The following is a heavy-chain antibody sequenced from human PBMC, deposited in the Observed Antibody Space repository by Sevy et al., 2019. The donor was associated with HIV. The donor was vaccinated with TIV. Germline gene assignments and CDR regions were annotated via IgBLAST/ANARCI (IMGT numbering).Heavy chain of an antibody. CDR1: GFTFSSYA. V-gene: IGHV3-30-3*01. Sequence: GGSLRLSCAASGFTFSSYAMHWVRQAPGKGLEWVADIIYDGSKKYYADSVKGRFTISRDNSKNTLYLQMNSLSAEDTAVYYLARDQHDYAGNVRTGWFDPWGQGTLVTVSS. CDR2: IIYDGSKK. D-gene: IGHD4-17*01. J-gene: IGHJ5*02. CDR3: ARDQHDYAGNVRTGWFDP.